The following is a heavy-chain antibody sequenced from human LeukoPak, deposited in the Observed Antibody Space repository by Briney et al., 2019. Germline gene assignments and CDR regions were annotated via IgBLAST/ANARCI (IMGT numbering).Heavy chain of an antibody. J-gene: IGHJ4*02. Sequence: ASVKVSCKASGYTFTSYYMHWVRQAPGQGLEWMGIINPSGGSTSYAQKFQGRVTMTRDMSTSTVYMELSSLRSEDTAVYYCARDSSGFYYVHWGQGTLVTVSS. CDR2: INPSGGST. D-gene: IGHD3-22*01. CDR3: ARDSSGFYYVH. CDR1: GYTFTSYY. V-gene: IGHV1-46*01.